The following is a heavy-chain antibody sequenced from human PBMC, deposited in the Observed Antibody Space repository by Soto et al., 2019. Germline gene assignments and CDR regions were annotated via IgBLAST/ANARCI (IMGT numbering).Heavy chain of an antibody. CDR3: AKDRHPDGRWPFYH. J-gene: IGHJ4*02. Sequence: EVQLLESGGGLVQPGGSLRLSCAASGFPFSTYTMSWVRLAPGKGLEWVSGIYGGGGGETFYARSVRGRFTISRDNSNSILYLEMNGLRVEDTGIYYCAKDRHPDGRWPFYHWGQGTLITVSS. D-gene: IGHD2-8*01. V-gene: IGHV3-23*01. CDR2: IYGGGGGET. CDR1: GFPFSTYT.